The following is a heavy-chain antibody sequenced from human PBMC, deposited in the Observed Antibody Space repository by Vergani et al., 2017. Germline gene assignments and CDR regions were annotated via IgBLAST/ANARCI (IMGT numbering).Heavy chain of an antibody. Sequence: QVQLQESGPGLVKPSQTLSLTCTVSGGSISSGSYYWSWIRQPAGKGLEWIGRIYTSGGTNYNPSRKSRVTISVDTSKNQFSRKLSSVTAADTAVYYCARYFGWGGAFDIWGQGTMVTVSS. CDR2: IYTSGGT. V-gene: IGHV4-61*02. J-gene: IGHJ3*02. CDR3: ARYFGWGGAFDI. CDR1: GGSISSGSYY. D-gene: IGHD3-10*01.